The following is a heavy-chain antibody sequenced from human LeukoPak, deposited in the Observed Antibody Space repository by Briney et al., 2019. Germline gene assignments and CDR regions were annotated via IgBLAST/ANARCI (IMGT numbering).Heavy chain of an antibody. D-gene: IGHD3-10*01. Sequence: GGSLRLSCAASGFTFSSYGMHWVRQAPGKGLEWVAVTWYDGSNKYYADSVKGRFTISRDNSKNTLYLQMNSLRAEDTAVYYCARDFDLGSGSYSPGGDYYYGMDVWGQGTTVTVSS. V-gene: IGHV3-33*01. J-gene: IGHJ6*02. CDR2: TWYDGSNK. CDR1: GFTFSSYG. CDR3: ARDFDLGSGSYSPGGDYYYGMDV.